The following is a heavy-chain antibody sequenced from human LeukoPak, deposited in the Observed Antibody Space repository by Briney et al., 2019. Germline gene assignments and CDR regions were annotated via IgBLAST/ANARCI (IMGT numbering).Heavy chain of an antibody. Sequence: PSETLSLTCTVSGGSISSYYWSWIRQSAGKGLEWIGRIYTSGSTNYNPSLKSRVTMSVDTSKNQFSLKLSSVTAADTAVYYCARGVEGYQEFYYYYGMDVWGQGTTVTVSS. CDR3: ARGVEGYQEFYYYYGMDV. D-gene: IGHD2-2*01. CDR1: GGSISSYY. J-gene: IGHJ6*02. CDR2: IYTSGST. V-gene: IGHV4-4*07.